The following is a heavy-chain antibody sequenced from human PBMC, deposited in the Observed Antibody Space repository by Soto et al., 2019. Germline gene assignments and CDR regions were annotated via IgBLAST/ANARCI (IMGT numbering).Heavy chain of an antibody. D-gene: IGHD3-16*02. J-gene: IGHJ5*02. CDR2: ISAYNGET. CDR3: ARVWGSYRAPSGGAGFDP. CDR1: GYTFTSNS. V-gene: IGHV1-18*04. Sequence: QVQLVQSGAELKKPGASVKVSCAASGYTFTSNSITWVRQAPGQGLEWMGGISAYNGETSYAEKFQGRLTMTTDTSTSTAYMEVRSVRSDDTAVYYCARVWGSYRAPSGGAGFDPWGQGTLVTVSS.